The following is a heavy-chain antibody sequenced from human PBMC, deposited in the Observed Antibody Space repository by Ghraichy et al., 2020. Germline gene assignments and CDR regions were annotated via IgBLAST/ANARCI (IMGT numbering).Heavy chain of an antibody. J-gene: IGHJ3*02. CDR1: GGSISRSSYY. V-gene: IGHV4-39*01. CDR2: IYYSGST. Sequence: SETLSLTCTVSGGSISRSSYYWGWIRQPPGKGLEWIGSIYYSGSTYYNSSLKSRVTISVDTSKNQFSLKLSSVTAADTAVYYCASQTVRNLKDDAFDIWGQGTMVTVSS. D-gene: IGHD1-14*01. CDR3: ASQTVRNLKDDAFDI.